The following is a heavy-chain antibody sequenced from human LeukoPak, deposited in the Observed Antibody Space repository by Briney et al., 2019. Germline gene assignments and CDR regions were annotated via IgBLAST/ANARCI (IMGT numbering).Heavy chain of an antibody. J-gene: IGHJ4*02. V-gene: IGHV3-23*01. CDR2: ISGSGADT. CDR1: GFTFSIYA. D-gene: IGHD6-19*01. CDR3: ARDQGTGSYTFDS. Sequence: PGGSLRLSCAASGFTFSIYAMNWVRLAPGEGLEWVSTISGSGADTYFADSVKGRFTISRDSSKNTLFLHMNSPRADDTTVYYCARDQGTGSYTFDSWGQGTLVTVSS.